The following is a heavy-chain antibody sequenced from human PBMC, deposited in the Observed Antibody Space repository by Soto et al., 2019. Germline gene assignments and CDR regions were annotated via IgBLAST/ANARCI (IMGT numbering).Heavy chain of an antibody. CDR3: ATEGGANYGDYTYFDY. CDR2: ISGSGGST. V-gene: IGHV3-23*01. Sequence: GGSLRLSCAASGFPFSSYAMSWVRQAPGKGLEWVSAISGSGGSTYYADSVKGRFTISRDNSKNTLYLQMNSLRAEDTAVYYCATEGGANYGDYTYFDYWGQGTLVTVSS. CDR1: GFPFSSYA. J-gene: IGHJ4*02. D-gene: IGHD4-17*01.